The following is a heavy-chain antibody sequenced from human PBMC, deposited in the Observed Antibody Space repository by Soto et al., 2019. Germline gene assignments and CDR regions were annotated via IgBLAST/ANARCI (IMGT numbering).Heavy chain of an antibody. Sequence: QVQLQESGPGLMKPSQTLSLTCTVSGASVSSDDYYLNWIRQHPGKGLEWIGYISYRGGTYYNPSLKSRVIMSVDTSKNQFSLILSSVTAADTAFYYCASSSLHYYDTSGYYPDEVDYWGQGTLVTVSS. J-gene: IGHJ4*02. V-gene: IGHV4-31*03. CDR1: GASVSSDDYY. CDR2: ISYRGGT. D-gene: IGHD3-22*01. CDR3: ASSSLHYYDTSGYYPDEVDY.